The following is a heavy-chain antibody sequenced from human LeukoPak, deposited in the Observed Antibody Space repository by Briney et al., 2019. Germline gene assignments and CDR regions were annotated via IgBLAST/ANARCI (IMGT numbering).Heavy chain of an antibody. CDR1: GSSINVYY. J-gene: IGHJ2*01. V-gene: IGHV4-59*12. CDR2: ISYSGST. D-gene: IGHD6-13*01. Sequence: NTSETLSLTCTVSGSSINVYYWSWIRQSPGKGLEWIAYISYSGSTNYNPSLKSRVTISVDTSKNQFSLKLSSVTAADTAVYYCARLTSSWYQDWYFDLWGRGTLVTVSS. CDR3: ARLTSSWYQDWYFDL.